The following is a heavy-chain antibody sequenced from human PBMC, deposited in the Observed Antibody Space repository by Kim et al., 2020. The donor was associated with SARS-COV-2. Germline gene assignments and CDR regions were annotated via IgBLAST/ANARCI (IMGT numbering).Heavy chain of an antibody. J-gene: IGHJ4*02. D-gene: IGHD6-13*01. CDR1: GGSIGSRGYY. Sequence: SETLSLTCTVSGGSIGSRGYYWSWVRQHPGKALAWIGYIYYSGSAFYNPSLKSRVSISVDTSENRFYLKLSFVTAADTAVYFCAREVTAGTNFFDYSGLG. CDR2: IYYSGSA. V-gene: IGHV4-31*03. CDR3: AREVTAGTNFFDY.